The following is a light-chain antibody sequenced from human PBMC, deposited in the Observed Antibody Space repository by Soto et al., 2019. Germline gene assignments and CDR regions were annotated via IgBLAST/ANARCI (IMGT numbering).Light chain of an antibody. CDR1: QGISSY. CDR2: AAS. J-gene: IGKJ2*01. Sequence: AIRMTQSPSSFSASTGDRVTITCRASQGISSYLAWYQQKPGKAPKLLIYAASTLQSGVPSRFSGSGSGTDFTLTISCLQSEDFATYYCQQYYSYPEPICRGNNTFGQGTKLEIK. V-gene: IGKV1-8*01. CDR3: QQYYSYPEPICRGNNT.